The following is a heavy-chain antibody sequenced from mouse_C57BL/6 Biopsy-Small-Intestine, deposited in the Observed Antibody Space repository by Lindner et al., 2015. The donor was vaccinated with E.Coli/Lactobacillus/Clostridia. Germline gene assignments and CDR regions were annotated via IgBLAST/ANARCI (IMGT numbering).Heavy chain of an antibody. CDR3: ARTKGAFYGMDV. V-gene: IGHV1-34*01. CDR1: GYDFNGFY. Sequence: SVKVSCKASGYDFNGFYTHWVRQAPGQGLEWMGWIHPTSDSRAYAQRFQGRVTLTRDTSITTDYMELRSLTSDDTAVYYCARTKGAFYGMDVWGQGTTVSVSS. D-gene: IGHD1-1*01. CDR2: IHPTSDSR. J-gene: IGHJ1*02.